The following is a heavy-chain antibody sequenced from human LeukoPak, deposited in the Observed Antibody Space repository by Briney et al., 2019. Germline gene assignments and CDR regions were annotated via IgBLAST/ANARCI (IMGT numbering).Heavy chain of an antibody. CDR2: INPNSGGT. Sequence: ASVKVSCKASVYTFTGYYMHWVRQARGQGLEWMGWINPNSGGTNYAQKFQGWVTMTRDTSISTAYMELSRLRSDDTAVYYCAREVYRSSSGWYYALDYWGQGTLVTVSS. CDR1: VYTFTGYY. V-gene: IGHV1-2*04. CDR3: AREVYRSSSGWYYALDY. J-gene: IGHJ4*02. D-gene: IGHD6-19*01.